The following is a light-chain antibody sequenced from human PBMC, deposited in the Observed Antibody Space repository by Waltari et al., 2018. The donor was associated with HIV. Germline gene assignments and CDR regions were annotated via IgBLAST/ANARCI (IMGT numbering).Light chain of an antibody. CDR1: SSDIDVYKY. Sequence: QSTLTQPASVSGSPGQSVTISCTGISSDIDVYKYFSWNQKHPGKALKLLIYDVSNRPSGVSQLFSGSTSANTAALTRSGGQAEDEADYYCSSYTTTSTLYVFGTGTKVTV. CDR3: SSYTTTSTLYV. CDR2: DVS. J-gene: IGLJ1*01. V-gene: IGLV2-14*03.